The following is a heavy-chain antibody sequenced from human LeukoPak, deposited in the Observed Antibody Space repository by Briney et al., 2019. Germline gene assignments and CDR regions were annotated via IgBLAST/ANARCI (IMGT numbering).Heavy chain of an antibody. CDR1: GFTFDDYA. CDR2: ISWRSDSV. V-gene: IGHV3-9*01. Sequence: PGGSLRPSCAASGFTFDDYAMHWVRQAPGKGLEWVSGISWRSDSVDYAESVKGRFTISRDNAKNSLYLQMNSLRADDTALYYCAKDWSYGGNSWKYFGSWGQGILVTVSS. CDR3: AKDWSYGGNSWKYFGS. J-gene: IGHJ4*02. D-gene: IGHD4-23*01.